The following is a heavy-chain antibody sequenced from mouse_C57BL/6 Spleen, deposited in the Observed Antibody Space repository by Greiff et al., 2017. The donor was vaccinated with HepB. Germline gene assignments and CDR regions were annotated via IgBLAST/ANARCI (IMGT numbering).Heavy chain of an antibody. CDR1: GYTFTSYW. CDR3: ARRPDGSRGAMDY. CDR2: IYPGSGST. V-gene: IGHV1-55*01. Sequence: QVQLQQPGAELVKPGASVKMSCKASGYTFTSYWITWVKQRPGQGLEWIGDIYPGSGSTNYNEKFKSKATLTVDTSSSTAYMQLSSLTSEDSAVYYCARRPDGSRGAMDYWGQGTSVTVSS. J-gene: IGHJ4*01. D-gene: IGHD1-1*01.